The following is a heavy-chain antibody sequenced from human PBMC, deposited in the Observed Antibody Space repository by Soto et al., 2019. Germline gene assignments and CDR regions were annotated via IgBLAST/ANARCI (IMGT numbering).Heavy chain of an antibody. Sequence: QVQLVQSGAEVKKPGSSVKVSCKASGGTFSSYTISWVRQAPGQGLEWMGRIIPILGIANYAQKFQGRVTITADKSTSTDDVELSSLSSEDTAVYYCARDHLVVVTATPNPLDVWGQGTPVTVSS. CDR1: GGTFSSYT. CDR2: IIPILGIA. CDR3: ARDHLVVVTATPNPLDV. D-gene: IGHD2-21*02. V-gene: IGHV1-69*08. J-gene: IGHJ6*02.